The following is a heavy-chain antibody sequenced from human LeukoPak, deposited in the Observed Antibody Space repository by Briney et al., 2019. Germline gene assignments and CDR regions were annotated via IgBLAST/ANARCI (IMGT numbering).Heavy chain of an antibody. CDR3: AKEVVVVITTATEAAGFDY. J-gene: IGHJ4*02. Sequence: GSLRLSCAASGFTFSSYAMSWVRQAPGKGLEWVSVISGSGGSTYYADSVKGRFTISRDNSKNTLYLQMNSLRAEDTAVYYCAKEVVVVITTATEAAGFDYWGQGTLVTVSS. CDR2: ISGSGGST. D-gene: IGHD3-22*01. V-gene: IGHV3-23*01. CDR1: GFTFSSYA.